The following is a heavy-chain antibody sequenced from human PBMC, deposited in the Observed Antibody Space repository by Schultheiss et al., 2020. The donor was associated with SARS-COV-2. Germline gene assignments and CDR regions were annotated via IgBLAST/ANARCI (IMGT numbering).Heavy chain of an antibody. CDR1: GFTFSDYY. J-gene: IGHJ6*02. Sequence: GGSLRLSCAASGFTFSDYYMSWIRQAPGKGLEWVSYISSSGSTIYYADSVKGRFTISRDNAKNSLYLQMNSLRAEDTAVYYCAKDSSGYYYNYYYGMDVWGQGTTVTVSS. D-gene: IGHD3-22*01. V-gene: IGHV3-11*04. CDR3: AKDSSGYYYNYYYGMDV. CDR2: ISSSGSTI.